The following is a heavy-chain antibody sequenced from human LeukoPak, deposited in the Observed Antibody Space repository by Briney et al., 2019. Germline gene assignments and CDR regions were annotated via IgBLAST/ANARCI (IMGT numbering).Heavy chain of an antibody. J-gene: IGHJ3*02. CDR2: IYYSGST. V-gene: IGHV4-39*01. Sequence: SETLSLTCTVSGGSMRSSSYYWGWVRQRRGEGVEWIGSIYYSGSTYYNPSLKSRVTISVDTSKNQFSQKLSSVRAADAGGYYCARLTIDYVCGSYLSGDDAFDIWRQGTIVTVSS. CDR1: GGSMRSSSYY. CDR3: ARLTIDYVCGSYLSGDDAFDI. D-gene: IGHD3-16*02.